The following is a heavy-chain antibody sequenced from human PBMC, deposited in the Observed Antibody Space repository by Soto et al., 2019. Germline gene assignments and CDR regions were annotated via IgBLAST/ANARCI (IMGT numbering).Heavy chain of an antibody. V-gene: IGHV3-23*01. J-gene: IGHJ4*02. CDR2: ISGSGDST. Sequence: GGSLRHRWGGSGSTLRHNAHIWGRQAPGKGLEWVSGISGSGDSTYYAESVKGRFTISRDNSKNTVYLQMNSLGAEDTAVYYCASRNYYYTSCYYYWYYFDFWGQGAPVTVSS. CDR1: GSTLRHNA. D-gene: IGHD3-22*01. CDR3: ASRNYYYTSCYYYWYYFDF.